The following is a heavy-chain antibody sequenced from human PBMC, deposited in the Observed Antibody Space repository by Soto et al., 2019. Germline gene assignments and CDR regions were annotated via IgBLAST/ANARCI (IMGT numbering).Heavy chain of an antibody. D-gene: IGHD1-1*01. Sequence: QVNLVQSGAEVKKPGASVKVSGKGCGYTFTSYGITWVRQAPGQGLEWMGWISAHNGNTNYAQKLQGRVTVTRDTSTSTAYMELRSLRSDDTAVYYGARGRYGDYWGQGALVTVSS. CDR1: GYTFTSYG. V-gene: IGHV1-18*01. J-gene: IGHJ4*02. CDR2: ISAHNGNT. CDR3: ARGRYGDY.